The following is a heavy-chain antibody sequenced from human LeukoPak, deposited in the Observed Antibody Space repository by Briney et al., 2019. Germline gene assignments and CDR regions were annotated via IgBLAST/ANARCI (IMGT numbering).Heavy chain of an antibody. J-gene: IGHJ4*02. CDR3: AKGRDTSGRQNFDF. Sequence: GVSLRLSCEASGFTFTSYAMHSVRQAPGKGLEWVSSISASGSGTFYTDSMNGRFTISRDNAKKTFFLQMKNLRPGDTALYYCAKGRDTSGRQNFDFWGQGTLVTVSS. CDR2: ISASGSGT. V-gene: IGHV3-23*01. D-gene: IGHD6-19*01. CDR1: GFTFTSYA.